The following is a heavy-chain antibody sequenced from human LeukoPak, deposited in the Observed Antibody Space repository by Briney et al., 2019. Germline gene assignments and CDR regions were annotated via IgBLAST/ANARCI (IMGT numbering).Heavy chain of an antibody. CDR1: GGTFSSYA. CDR2: IIPILGIA. Sequence: SVTVSFTASGGTFSSYAISWVRQAPGQGLEWMGRIIPILGIANYAQKFQGRVTITADKSTSTAYMELSSLRSEDTAVYYCARDKRQYYYGSGSYNWFDPWGQGTLVTVSS. J-gene: IGHJ5*02. V-gene: IGHV1-69*04. D-gene: IGHD3-10*01. CDR3: ARDKRQYYYGSGSYNWFDP.